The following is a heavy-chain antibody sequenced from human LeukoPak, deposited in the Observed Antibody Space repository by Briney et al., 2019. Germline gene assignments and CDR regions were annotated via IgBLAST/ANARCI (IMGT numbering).Heavy chain of an antibody. J-gene: IGHJ6*02. CDR3: ARSFDILTGYNYYYGMDV. CDR1: GGSISCYY. Sequence: PSETLSLTCTVSGGSISCYYWSWIRQPAGKGLEWIGRIYTSGSTNYNPSLKSRVTMSVDTSKNQFSLKLSSVTAADTAVYYCARSFDILTGYNYYYGMDVWGQGTTVTVSS. D-gene: IGHD3-9*01. V-gene: IGHV4-4*07. CDR2: IYTSGST.